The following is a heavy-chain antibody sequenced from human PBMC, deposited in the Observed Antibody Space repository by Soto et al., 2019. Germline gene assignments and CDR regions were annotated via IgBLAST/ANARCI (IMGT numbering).Heavy chain of an antibody. D-gene: IGHD6-19*01. CDR1: GGSISSYY. CDR3: ARVSAGYWYFDL. CDR2: IYYSGST. J-gene: IGHJ2*01. V-gene: IGHV4-59*01. Sequence: QVQLQESGPGLVKPSETLSLTCTVSGGSISSYYWSWIRQPPGKGLEWIGYIYYSGSTNYKPSLKRRVTISVDTSKNQFSLRLSSVTAADKAVYYCARVSAGYWYFDLWGRGTLVTVSS.